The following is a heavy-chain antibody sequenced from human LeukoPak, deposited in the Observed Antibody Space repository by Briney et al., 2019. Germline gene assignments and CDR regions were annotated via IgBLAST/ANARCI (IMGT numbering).Heavy chain of an antibody. D-gene: IGHD6-19*01. CDR1: GYTFTTCD. CDR2: MNPNSGNT. V-gene: IGHV1-8*01. Sequence: ASVKVSCKASGYTFTTCDINWVRQAPGQGLEWMGWMNPNSGNTGYAQSFQGRVTMTRDISISTAYMELSNLRSEDTAIYYCTRGSSGRRDYWGQGTLVTVSS. J-gene: IGHJ4*02. CDR3: TRGSSGRRDY.